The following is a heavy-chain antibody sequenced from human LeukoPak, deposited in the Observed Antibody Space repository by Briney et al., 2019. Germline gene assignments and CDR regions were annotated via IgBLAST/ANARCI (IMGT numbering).Heavy chain of an antibody. Sequence: PGGSLRLSCAASGFTFSSYAMHWVRQAPGKGLEWVAVISYDGSNKYHADSVKGRFTISRDNSKNTLYLQMNSLRAEDTAVYYCARDPDTKPIKIKRYYMDVWGKGTTVTVSS. J-gene: IGHJ6*03. CDR1: GFTFSSYA. V-gene: IGHV3-30*07. CDR3: ARDPDTKPIKIKRYYMDV. CDR2: ISYDGSNK. D-gene: IGHD2-8*01.